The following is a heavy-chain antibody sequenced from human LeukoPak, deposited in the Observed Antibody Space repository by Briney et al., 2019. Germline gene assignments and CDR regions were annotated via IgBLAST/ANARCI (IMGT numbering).Heavy chain of an antibody. D-gene: IGHD5-24*01. CDR1: GDSISSYY. Sequence: SETLSLTCTVSGDSISSYYWSWIRQPPGKGLEYIGYIYDSGVTNYSPSLKSRVTFSVDTSKNQFSLKLNSVTAADTAVYYCARSQGGATIINRWFDPWGQGTLVTVSS. V-gene: IGHV4-59*12. CDR2: IYDSGVT. J-gene: IGHJ5*02. CDR3: ARSQGGATIINRWFDP.